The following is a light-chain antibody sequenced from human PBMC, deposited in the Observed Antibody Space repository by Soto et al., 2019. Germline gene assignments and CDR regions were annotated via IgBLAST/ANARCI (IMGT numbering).Light chain of an antibody. CDR2: DIS. CDR3: LLAYDGVGEV. J-gene: IGLJ2*01. CDR1: IGSVTSGHY. V-gene: IGLV7-46*01. Sequence: QAVVTQEPSLTVSPGGTVTLTCGSSIGSVTSGHYPYWFQQKPGQAPRTLIYDISKRHSWTPARFSGSLLGGKAALTLSGAQPEDEADYYCLLAYDGVGEVFGGGTKLTVL.